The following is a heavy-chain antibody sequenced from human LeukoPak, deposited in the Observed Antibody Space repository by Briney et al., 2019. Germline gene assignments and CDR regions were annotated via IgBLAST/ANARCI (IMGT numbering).Heavy chain of an antibody. V-gene: IGHV3-21*01. CDR2: ISSSSSYI. Sequence: PGGSLRPSCAASGFTFSSYSMNWVRQAPGKGLEWVSSISSSSSYIYYADSVKGRFTISRDNAKNSLYLQMNSLRAEDTAVYYCARDLSSVYTTVFDYWGQGTLVTVSS. D-gene: IGHD4-11*01. CDR3: ARDLSSVYTTVFDY. J-gene: IGHJ4*02. CDR1: GFTFSSYS.